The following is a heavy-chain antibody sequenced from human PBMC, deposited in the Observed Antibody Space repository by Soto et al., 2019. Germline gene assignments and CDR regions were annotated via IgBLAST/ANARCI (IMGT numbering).Heavy chain of an antibody. CDR3: AKVRAWQAGRYFYGMDV. Sequence: QVQLVESGGGVVQPGRSLRLSCAASGFTFTPYGMHWVRQVPGQGPEWVAVISYDGTIKHYADSVKGRFTISRDNSNNTLALEMHGLRSEDTAVDYCAKVRAWQAGRYFYGMDVWGPETTVTVS. J-gene: IGHJ6*02. V-gene: IGHV3-30*18. D-gene: IGHD3-10*01. CDR1: GFTFTPYG. CDR2: ISYDGTIK.